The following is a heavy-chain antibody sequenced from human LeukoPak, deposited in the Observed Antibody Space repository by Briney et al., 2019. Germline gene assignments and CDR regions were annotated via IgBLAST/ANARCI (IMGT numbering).Heavy chain of an antibody. D-gene: IGHD3-10*01. V-gene: IGHV3-43D*04. CDR2: ISWDGGST. J-gene: IGHJ6*04. CDR3: AKGSPMVRGPFYYYYGMDV. Sequence: GGSLRLSCAASGFTFDDYAMHWVRQAPGKGLEWVSLISWDGGSTYYADSVKGRFTISRDNSKNSQYLQMNSLRAEDTALYYCAKGSPMVRGPFYYYYGMDVWGKGPRVSVPS. CDR1: GFTFDDYA.